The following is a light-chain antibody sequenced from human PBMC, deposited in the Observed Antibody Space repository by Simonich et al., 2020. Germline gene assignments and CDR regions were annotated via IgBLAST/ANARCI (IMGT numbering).Light chain of an antibody. Sequence: QSALTQPPSASGSPGQSVTISCTGTSNDVGGYNYVSWYQQHPGKAPKLMIYETMRRPSGFPDRFSGSKSGNTASLTVSGLQAEDEADYYCSSYAGSNNYWVFGGGTKLTVL. J-gene: IGLJ3*02. CDR2: ETM. V-gene: IGLV2-8*01. CDR3: SSYAGSNNYWV. CDR1: SNDVGGYNY.